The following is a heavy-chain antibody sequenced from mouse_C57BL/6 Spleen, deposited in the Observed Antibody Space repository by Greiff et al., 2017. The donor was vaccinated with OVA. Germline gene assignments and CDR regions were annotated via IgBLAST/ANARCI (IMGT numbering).Heavy chain of an antibody. Sequence: VKLMESGAELVRPGASVTLSCKASGYTFTDYEMHWVKQTPVHGLEWIGAIDPETGGTAYNQKFKGKAILTADKSSSTAYMELRSLTSEDSAVYYCTTVGAGDDFDYWGQGTTLTVSS. CDR2: IDPETGGT. D-gene: IGHD1-1*01. CDR1: GYTFTDYE. J-gene: IGHJ2*01. V-gene: IGHV1-15*01. CDR3: TTVGAGDDFDY.